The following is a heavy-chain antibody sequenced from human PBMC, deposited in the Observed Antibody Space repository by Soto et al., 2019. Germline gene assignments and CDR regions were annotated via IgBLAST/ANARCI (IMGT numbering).Heavy chain of an antibody. CDR1: GFTFSSYA. D-gene: IGHD3-22*01. J-gene: IGHJ6*02. V-gene: IGHV3-30-3*01. CDR3: ARGGMRGPIYYDTSADPNDYYDYYGRDA. CDR2: ISYDGSNK. Sequence: QVQLVESGGGVVQPGRSLRLSCAASGFTFSSYAMHWVRRAPGKGLEWVAVISYDGSNKNYADSVKGRFTISRDNSKDTLYLQVNSLRAEDTAVDYWARGGMRGPIYYDTSADPNDYYDYYGRDAWGQGTTVTVSS.